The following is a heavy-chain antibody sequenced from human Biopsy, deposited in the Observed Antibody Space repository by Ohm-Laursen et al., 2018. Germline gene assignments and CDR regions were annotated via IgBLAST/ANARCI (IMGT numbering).Heavy chain of an antibody. CDR2: ISGGGTI. CDR1: GFTFSSYA. Sequence: SLRLSCAASGFTFSSYAMNWVRQAPGRGLEWVSYISGGGTIYYGDSMKGRVTISRDDAKNSLYLQMHSPRAEDTAAYYCARDTRWSPYSMDVWGQGTTVTVSS. D-gene: IGHD4-23*01. CDR3: ARDTRWSPYSMDV. V-gene: IGHV3-48*03. J-gene: IGHJ6*02.